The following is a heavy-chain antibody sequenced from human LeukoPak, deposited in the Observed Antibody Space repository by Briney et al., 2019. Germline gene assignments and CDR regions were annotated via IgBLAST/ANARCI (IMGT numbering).Heavy chain of an antibody. CDR1: GFTFRTYW. J-gene: IGHJ4*02. V-gene: IGHV3-7*01. CDR3: AKDRWLQGYFDY. CDR2: IKQDGNEK. D-gene: IGHD5-24*01. Sequence: GGSLTLSCAASGFTFRTYWMSWVRQAPGKGLEWVANIKQDGNEKYYVDSVKGRFTISRDNAKNSLDLQMNSLRTEDTAVYYCAKDRWLQGYFDYWGQGTLVTVSS.